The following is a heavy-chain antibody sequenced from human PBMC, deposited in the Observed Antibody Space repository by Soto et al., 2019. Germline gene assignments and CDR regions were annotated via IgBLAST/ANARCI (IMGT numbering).Heavy chain of an antibody. CDR1: GFTFSSYA. Sequence: EVPLLESGGGLVQPGGSLRLSCAASGFTFSSYAMSWVRQAPGKGLEWVSAISGSGGSTYYADSVKGRFTITRDNSKNTLYLQMNSLRAEDTAVYYCAKDLQIVDTAMVVDYWGQGTLVTVSS. CDR3: AKDLQIVDTAMVVDY. J-gene: IGHJ4*02. CDR2: ISGSGGST. V-gene: IGHV3-23*01. D-gene: IGHD5-18*01.